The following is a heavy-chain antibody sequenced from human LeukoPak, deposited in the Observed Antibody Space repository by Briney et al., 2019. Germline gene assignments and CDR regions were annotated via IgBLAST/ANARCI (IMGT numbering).Heavy chain of an antibody. CDR3: AKGLGYDSGGYYSGFDY. CDR1: GFTFSSYG. CDR2: IWYDGSNK. V-gene: IGHV3-33*06. J-gene: IGHJ4*02. Sequence: PGRSLRLSCAASGFTFSSYGMHWVRQAPGKGLEWVAVIWYDGSNKYYADSVKGRFTISRDNSKNTLYLQMNSLRAEDTAVYYCAKGLGYDSGGYYSGFDYWGQGTLVTVSS. D-gene: IGHD3-22*01.